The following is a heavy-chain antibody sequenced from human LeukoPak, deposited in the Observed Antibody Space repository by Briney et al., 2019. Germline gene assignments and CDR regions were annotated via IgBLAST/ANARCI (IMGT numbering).Heavy chain of an antibody. J-gene: IGHJ4*02. V-gene: IGHV3-48*03. CDR1: GFTLSSYE. CDR3: ARGPSGYHNT. CDR2: ISSSGRTI. D-gene: IGHD5-12*01. Sequence: PGGSLRLSCAASGFTLSSYEMNWVRQAPGKGLEWVSYISSSGRTIYYADSVKGRFTISRDNAKNSLYLQMNSLRAEDTAVYYCARGPSGYHNTGGQGTLVTVSS.